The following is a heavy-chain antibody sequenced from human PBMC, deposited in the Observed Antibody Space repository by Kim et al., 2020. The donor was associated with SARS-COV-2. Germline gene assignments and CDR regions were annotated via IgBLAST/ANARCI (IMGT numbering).Heavy chain of an antibody. CDR2: INWNGGST. V-gene: IGHV3-20*01. CDR1: GFTFDDYG. Sequence: GGSLRLSCAASGFTFDDYGMSWVRQAPGKGLEWVSGINWNGGSTGYADSVKGRFTISRDNAKNSLYLQMNSLRAEDTALYHCARDHYYDSTDYMDVWGKGTTVTVSS. D-gene: IGHD3-22*01. J-gene: IGHJ6*03. CDR3: ARDHYYDSTDYMDV.